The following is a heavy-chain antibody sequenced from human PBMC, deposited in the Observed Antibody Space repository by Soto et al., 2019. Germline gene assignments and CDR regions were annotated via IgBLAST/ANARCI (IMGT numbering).Heavy chain of an antibody. CDR1: GYTFTGYY. CDR3: ARGGYCSSTSCSDGGLDY. V-gene: IGHV1-2*04. J-gene: IGHJ4*02. D-gene: IGHD2-2*01. CDR2: INPNSGGT. Sequence: ASVKVSCKASGYTFTGYYIHWVRQAPGQGLEWMGWINPNSGGTNYAQKFQGWVTMTRDTSISTAYMELSRLRSDDTAVYYCARGGYCSSTSCSDGGLDYWGQGTLVTVSS.